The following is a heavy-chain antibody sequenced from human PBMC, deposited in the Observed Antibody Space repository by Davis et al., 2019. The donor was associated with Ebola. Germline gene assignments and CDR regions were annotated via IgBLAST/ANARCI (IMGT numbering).Heavy chain of an antibody. CDR1: GFSVSTNY. V-gene: IGHV3-53*01. CDR2: VYAYGTT. D-gene: IGHD2-8*02. J-gene: IGHJ3*02. CDR3: AKDLGTGGAFDI. Sequence: SLIISCASSGFSVSTNYMSWIRQAPGKGLEWVSIVYAYGTTNYADSVNGRFTISRDNSKSTLFLQMNTLRAEDPAVYYCAKDLGTGGAFDIWGQGTVVTVSS.